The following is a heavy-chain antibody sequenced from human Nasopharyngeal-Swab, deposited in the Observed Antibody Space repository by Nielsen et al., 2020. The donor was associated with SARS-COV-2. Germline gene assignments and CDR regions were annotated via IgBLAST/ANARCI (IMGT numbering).Heavy chain of an antibody. V-gene: IGHV3-7*03. J-gene: IGHJ4*02. Sequence: GESLKISCAASGFTFSNYWMTWVRQAPGKGLEWVANIKEDGSEKSYVDSVKGRFTISRDNAKSSLSLQINSLRGEDTAVYYCARGEWRWRYWGQGTLVTVSS. D-gene: IGHD3-3*01. CDR1: GFTFSNYW. CDR3: ARGEWRWRY. CDR2: IKEDGSEK.